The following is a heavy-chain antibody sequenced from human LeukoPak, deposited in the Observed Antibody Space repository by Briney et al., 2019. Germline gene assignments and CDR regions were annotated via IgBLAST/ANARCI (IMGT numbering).Heavy chain of an antibody. CDR2: ISAYNGNT. V-gene: IGHV1-18*01. CDR1: GYTFTSYG. J-gene: IGHJ5*02. D-gene: IGHD3-22*01. Sequence: ASVKVSCKASGYTFTSYGITWVRLAPGQGLEWMGWISAYNGNTNYAQMCQGRVTMTTDTSTNTAYMELRSLRADETAMYYCARDPSYDSSGYPNWFDPWGQGTLVTVSS. CDR3: ARDPSYDSSGYPNWFDP.